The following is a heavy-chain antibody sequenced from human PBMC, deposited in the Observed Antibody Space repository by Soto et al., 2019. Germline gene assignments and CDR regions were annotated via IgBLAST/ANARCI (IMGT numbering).Heavy chain of an antibody. Sequence: QVQLVQSGAEVKKPGASVKVSCKASGYTFTGYYMHWVRQAPGQGLEWMGWINPNSGGTNYAQKFQGWVTMTRDTSISTAYMELSRLRSDDTAVYYCARSITGTTYSYYGMDVWGQGTTVTVSS. J-gene: IGHJ6*02. V-gene: IGHV1-2*04. CDR1: GYTFTGYY. CDR3: ARSITGTTYSYYGMDV. CDR2: INPNSGGT. D-gene: IGHD1-7*01.